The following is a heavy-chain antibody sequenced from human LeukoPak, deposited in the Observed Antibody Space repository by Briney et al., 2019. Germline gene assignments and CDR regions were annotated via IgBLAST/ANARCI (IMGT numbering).Heavy chain of an antibody. D-gene: IGHD5-24*01. V-gene: IGHV3-15*01. CDR3: VRHGEGRAFDS. J-gene: IGHJ3*01. CDR1: GFSISNDW. Sequence: GGSLRLSCAASGFSISNDWMSWVRQAPGKGLEWVARVKSRSAGETTDYAAPVKGRFTISRDNSKNMVFLQMNSLRAEDTAVYYCVRHGEGRAFDSWGQGTMVTISS. CDR2: VKSRSAGETT.